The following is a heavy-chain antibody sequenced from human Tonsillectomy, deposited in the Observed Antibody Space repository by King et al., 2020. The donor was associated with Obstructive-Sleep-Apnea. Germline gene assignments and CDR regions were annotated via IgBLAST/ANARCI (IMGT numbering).Heavy chain of an antibody. CDR3: ARGLAAVGWFDT. D-gene: IGHD6-13*01. V-gene: IGHV4-59*08. J-gene: IGHJ5*02. CDR1: VGSISSFF. CDR2: FYHPGFT. Sequence: QLQESGPGLVKPSETLSLTCTVSVGSISSFFWTWIRQAPWQGLELIGFFYHPGFTNYSPSRKSRVSISVDTSKNPFSLALSSATAPDTAVYYCARGLAAVGWFDTWGQGTLVSVSS.